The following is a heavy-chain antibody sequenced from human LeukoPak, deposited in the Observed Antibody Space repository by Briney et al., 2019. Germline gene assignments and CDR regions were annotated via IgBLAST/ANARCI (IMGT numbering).Heavy chain of an antibody. J-gene: IGHJ6*03. D-gene: IGHD2-2*01. CDR1: GYTFTRYD. V-gene: IGHV1-8*03. CDR2: MNPKSGNT. CDR3: ARVGLGRCSGTNCFQKDYYYYYYMDV. Sequence: GASVKVSCKASGYTFTRYDINWVRQATGQGLEWMGWMNPKSGNTGHAQKFQGRVTITRDTSISTVYMELSSLRSEDTAVYFCARVGLGRCSGTNCFQKDYYYYYYMDVWGKGTTVTVSS.